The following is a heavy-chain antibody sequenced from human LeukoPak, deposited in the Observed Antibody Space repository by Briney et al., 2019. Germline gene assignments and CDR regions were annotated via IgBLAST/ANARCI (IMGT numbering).Heavy chain of an antibody. Sequence: GGSLRLSCTVSGFTVSSNSMSWVRQAPGKGLEWVSFIYSDNTHYSDSVKGRFTISRDNSKNTLYLQMNSLRAEDTAVYYCARRAGTYSHPYDYWGQGTLVTVSS. V-gene: IGHV3-53*01. CDR3: ARRAGTYSHPYDY. D-gene: IGHD6-19*01. CDR2: IYSDNT. CDR1: GFTVSSNS. J-gene: IGHJ4*02.